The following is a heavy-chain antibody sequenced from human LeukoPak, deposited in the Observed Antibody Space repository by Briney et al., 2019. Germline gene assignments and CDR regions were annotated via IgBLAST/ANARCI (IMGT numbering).Heavy chain of an antibody. CDR1: GGSFSGYY. Sequence: SETLSLTCAVYGGSFSGYYWSWIRQPPGKGLEWIGEINHSGSTNYNPSLKSRVTISVDTSKNQFSLKLSSVTAADTAVYYCARIFHSYYFDYWGQGTLVTVSS. V-gene: IGHV4-34*01. J-gene: IGHJ4*02. CDR3: ARIFHSYYFDY. CDR2: INHSGST. D-gene: IGHD3-3*01.